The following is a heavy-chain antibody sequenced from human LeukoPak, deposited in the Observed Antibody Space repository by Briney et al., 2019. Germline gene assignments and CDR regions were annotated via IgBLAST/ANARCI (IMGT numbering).Heavy chain of an antibody. Sequence: ASVKVSCKASGYTFTSYDINWVRQATGQGLEWMGWMNPNSGNTGYAQKFQGRVTMTRNTSISTAYMELSSLRSEDTAVYYCARGRPYDFWSGYQYYYYGVDVWGQGTTVTVAS. CDR3: ARGRPYDFWSGYQYYYYGVDV. J-gene: IGHJ6*02. V-gene: IGHV1-8*01. CDR2: MNPNSGNT. D-gene: IGHD3-3*01. CDR1: GYTFTSYD.